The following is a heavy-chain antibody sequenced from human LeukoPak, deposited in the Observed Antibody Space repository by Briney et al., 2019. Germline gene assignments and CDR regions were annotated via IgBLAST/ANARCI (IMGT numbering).Heavy chain of an antibody. V-gene: IGHV3-23*01. CDR3: ARDDYYGMDV. J-gene: IGHJ6*02. CDR2: ISGSGGRT. Sequence: PGGSLRLSCAASGFTFSSYAMSWVRQAPGKGLEWVSVISGSGGRTYYADSVKGRFTISRDNSKNTLYVQMNSLRAEDTAVYYCARDDYYGMDVWGQGTTVTVSS. CDR1: GFTFSSYA.